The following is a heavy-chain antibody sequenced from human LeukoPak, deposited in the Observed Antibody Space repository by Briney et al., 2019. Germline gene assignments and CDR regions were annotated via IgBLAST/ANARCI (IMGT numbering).Heavy chain of an antibody. CDR2: INSDGSST. J-gene: IGHJ2*01. D-gene: IGHD1-26*01. CDR3: ARTARPGSSPLYFDL. CDR1: GFTFSSYW. V-gene: IGHV3-74*01. Sequence: GGSLRLSCAASGFTFSSYWMHWVRQAPGKGLVWVSRINSDGSSTSYADSVKGRFTISRDNAKTSLYLQMSILRAEDTAVYYCARTARPGSSPLYFDLWGRGTLVTVSS.